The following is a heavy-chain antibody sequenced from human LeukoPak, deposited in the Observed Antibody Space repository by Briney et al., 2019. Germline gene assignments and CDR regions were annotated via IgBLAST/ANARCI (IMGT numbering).Heavy chain of an antibody. CDR1: GGSFSGYY. Sequence: SETLSLTCAVYGGSFSGYYWSWIRQPPGKGLEWIGEINHSGSTNYNPSLKSRVTISVDTSKNQFSLKLSSVTAADTAVYYCATSLLSYYGSGSYSLEYFQHWGQGTLVTVSS. CDR2: INHSGST. CDR3: ATSLLSYYGSGSYSLEYFQH. D-gene: IGHD3-10*01. V-gene: IGHV4-34*01. J-gene: IGHJ1*01.